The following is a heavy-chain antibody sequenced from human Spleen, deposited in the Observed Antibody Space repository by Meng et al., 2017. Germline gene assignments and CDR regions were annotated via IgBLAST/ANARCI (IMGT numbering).Heavy chain of an antibody. Sequence: GGSLRLSCQGSGYTFTDFWIGWVRQLPERGLEWMGIIYPGDSDTDYSPSFQGQVTISADKSISTAYLQWSSLKASDTAVYYCAKDLGDFWSGYLFDYWGQGTLVTVSS. D-gene: IGHD3-3*01. CDR3: AKDLGDFWSGYLFDY. V-gene: IGHV5-51*01. J-gene: IGHJ4*02. CDR1: GYTFTDFW. CDR2: IYPGDSDT.